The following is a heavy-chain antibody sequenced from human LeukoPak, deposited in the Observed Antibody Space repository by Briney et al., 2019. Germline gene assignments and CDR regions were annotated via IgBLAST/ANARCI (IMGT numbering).Heavy chain of an antibody. CDR3: ATGRLGYCSGGSCYSDTNNWFDP. V-gene: IGHV1-24*01. Sequence: ASVTVSCKVSGYTLTELSMHWVRQAPGKGLEWMGGFDPEDGETIYAQKFQGRVTMTEDTSTDTAYMELSSLRSEDTAVYYCATGRLGYCSGGSCYSDTNNWFDPWGQGTLVTVSS. D-gene: IGHD2-15*01. CDR2: FDPEDGET. CDR1: GYTLTELS. J-gene: IGHJ5*02.